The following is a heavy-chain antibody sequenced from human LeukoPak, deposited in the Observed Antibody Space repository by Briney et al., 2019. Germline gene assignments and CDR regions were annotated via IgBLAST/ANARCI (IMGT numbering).Heavy chain of an antibody. V-gene: IGHV3-23*01. J-gene: IGHJ3*02. CDR3: AKYGSGVEWAFDI. CDR1: GFTFSTYA. D-gene: IGHD3-10*01. Sequence: GGSLRLSCVVSGFTFSTYAMSWVRQAPGKGLEWVSGISGSGGSTYNADSVKGRFTISRDNSKNTLFLQMNSLRAEDTAVYYCAKYGSGVEWAFDIWGQGTMVTVSS. CDR2: ISGSGGST.